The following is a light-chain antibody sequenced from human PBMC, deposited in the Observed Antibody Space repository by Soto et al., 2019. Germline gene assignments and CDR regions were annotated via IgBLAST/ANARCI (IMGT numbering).Light chain of an antibody. J-gene: IGKJ1*01. CDR2: GAS. CDR3: QQYGSSPRT. V-gene: IGKV3-20*01. Sequence: EIVLTQSPGTLSLSPGERATLSCRASQSVSSSYLAWYQQKPGQAPRLLIYGASSRATGIPDRFSGSGSGTDFTLTISILEPEDFAVYYCQQYGSSPRTFCQGTKVEIK. CDR1: QSVSSSY.